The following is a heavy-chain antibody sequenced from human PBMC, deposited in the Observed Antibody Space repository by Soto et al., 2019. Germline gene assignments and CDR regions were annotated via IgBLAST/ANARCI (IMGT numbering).Heavy chain of an antibody. Sequence: GGSLRLSCVASGFTFSNFGVGWVRQAPGKGLEWLTLISYGGSQQHTADSVRGRFTISRDNSKNILYLQINSLRPEDTAVYFCAKLSHPAPNNRCGNFDYWGQGTLVTVSS. V-gene: IGHV3-30*18. D-gene: IGHD1-1*01. CDR2: ISYGGSQQ. CDR3: AKLSHPAPNNRCGNFDY. J-gene: IGHJ4*02. CDR1: GFTFSNFG.